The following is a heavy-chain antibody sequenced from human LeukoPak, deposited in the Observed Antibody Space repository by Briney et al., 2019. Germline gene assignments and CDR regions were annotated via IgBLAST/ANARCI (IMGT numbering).Heavy chain of an antibody. CDR3: ARGSGGEYYFDY. Sequence: ASVKVSCKASGGTFSSYAISWVRQAPGQGLEWMGGIIPIFGTANYAQKFQGRVTITADESTGTAYMELSSLRSEDTAVYYCARGSGGEYYFDYWGQGTLVTVSS. V-gene: IGHV1-69*13. J-gene: IGHJ4*02. CDR2: IIPIFGTA. CDR1: GGTFSSYA. D-gene: IGHD2-15*01.